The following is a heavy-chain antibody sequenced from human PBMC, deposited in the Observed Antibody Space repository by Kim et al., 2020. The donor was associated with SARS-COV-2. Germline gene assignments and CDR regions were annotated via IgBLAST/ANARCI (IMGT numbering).Heavy chain of an antibody. V-gene: IGHV3-11*06. Sequence: GRFTISRDNAKNSLVLQMNSLRAEDTAVYYCARGGYCSSPSCYFYYYALDVWGQGTTVTVSS. CDR3: ARGGYCSSPSCYFYYYALDV. D-gene: IGHD2-2*01. J-gene: IGHJ6*02.